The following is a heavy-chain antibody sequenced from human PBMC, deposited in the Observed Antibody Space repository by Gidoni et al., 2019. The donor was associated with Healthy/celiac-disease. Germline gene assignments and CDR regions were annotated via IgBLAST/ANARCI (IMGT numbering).Heavy chain of an antibody. CDR1: GFTFSSYS. J-gene: IGHJ4*02. D-gene: IGHD6-6*01. Sequence: EVQLVESGGGLVKPGGSLRLSCAASGFTFSSYSMTWVRQAPGKGMEWVSSISRSSSYIYYADSVKGRFTISRDNAKNSLYLQMNSLRAEDTAVYYCARDSNGAARDFDYWGQGTLVTVSS. V-gene: IGHV3-21*01. CDR3: ARDSNGAARDFDY. CDR2: ISRSSSYI.